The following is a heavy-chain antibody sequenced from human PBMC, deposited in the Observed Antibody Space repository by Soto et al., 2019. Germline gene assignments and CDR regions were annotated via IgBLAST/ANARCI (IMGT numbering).Heavy chain of an antibody. D-gene: IGHD4-17*01. J-gene: IGHJ6*03. CDR1: GGSFSGYY. CDR3: ARGTVTISYDRYYYYYYMDV. Sequence: SETLSLTCAVYGGSFSGYYWSWIRQPPGKGLEWIGEINHSGSTNYNPSLKSRVAISVDTSKNQFSLKLSSVTAADTAVYYCARGTVTISYDRYYYYYYMDVWGKGTTVTVSS. V-gene: IGHV4-34*01. CDR2: INHSGST.